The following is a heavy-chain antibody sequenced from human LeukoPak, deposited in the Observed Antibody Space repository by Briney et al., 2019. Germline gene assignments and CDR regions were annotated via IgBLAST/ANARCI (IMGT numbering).Heavy chain of an antibody. CDR1: GFTFSDHY. V-gene: IGHV3-72*01. Sequence: PGGALRLSCAASGFTFSDHYMDWVRQAPGKGLEGVGRSRIKANSYTTEYAASVKGRFTISRDDSKNSLYLQMSSLKTEDTAVYYCARYCSSTSCYSASPYGMDVWGKGTTVTVSS. J-gene: IGHJ6*04. CDR3: ARYCSSTSCYSASPYGMDV. CDR2: SRIKANSYTT. D-gene: IGHD2-2*01.